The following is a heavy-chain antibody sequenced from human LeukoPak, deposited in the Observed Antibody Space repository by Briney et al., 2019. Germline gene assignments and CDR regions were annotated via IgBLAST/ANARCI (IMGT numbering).Heavy chain of an antibody. CDR1: GFIFSNYG. V-gene: IGHV3-23*01. Sequence: GGSLRLSCAASGFIFSNYGMNWVRQAPGKGLDWVSSISGSGSSTYYAGSVKGRVTISRDNSQNTLYLQMNSLRAEDTAIYYCAKDLSGTMIVVVSRGYFNYWGQGTLVTVSS. J-gene: IGHJ4*02. CDR2: ISGSGSST. D-gene: IGHD3-22*01. CDR3: AKDLSGTMIVVVSRGYFNY.